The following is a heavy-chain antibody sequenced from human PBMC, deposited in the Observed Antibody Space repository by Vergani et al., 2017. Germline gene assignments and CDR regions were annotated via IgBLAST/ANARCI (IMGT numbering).Heavy chain of an antibody. Sequence: QVQLVESGGGVVQPGRSLRLSCAASGFTFSSYGMHWVRQAPGKGLEWVAVISYDGSNKYYADSVKGRFTISRDNSKNTLYLQMNSLRAEDTAVYYCATSVCCHPGATTNVQYYYYYYGMDVWGQGTTVTVSS. CDR1: GFTFSSYG. J-gene: IGHJ6*02. D-gene: IGHD1-26*01. CDR3: ATSVCCHPGATTNVQYYYYYYGMDV. CDR2: ISYDGSNK. V-gene: IGHV3-30*03.